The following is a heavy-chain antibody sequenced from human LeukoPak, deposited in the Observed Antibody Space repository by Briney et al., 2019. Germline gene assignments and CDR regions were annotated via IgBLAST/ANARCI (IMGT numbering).Heavy chain of an antibody. CDR2: IYYSGST. D-gene: IGHD3-22*01. V-gene: IGHV4-39*01. J-gene: IGHJ4*02. CDR1: GGSISSSSYY. Sequence: SETLSLTCTVSGGSISSSSYYWGRIRQPPGTGLEWIGSIYYSGSTYYNPSLKSRVTISVDTSKNQFSLKLSSVTAADTAVYYCAGSPYYYDSSGYLGFDYWGQGTLVTVSS. CDR3: AGSPYYYDSSGYLGFDY.